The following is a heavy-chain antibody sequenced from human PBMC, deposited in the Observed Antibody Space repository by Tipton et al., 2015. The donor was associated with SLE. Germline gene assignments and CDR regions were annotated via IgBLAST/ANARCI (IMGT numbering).Heavy chain of an antibody. CDR1: GGSISSYY. CDR2: IYYSGST. D-gene: IGHD6-13*01. V-gene: IGHV4-59*01. Sequence: TLSLTCTVSGGSISSYYWSWIRQPPGKGLEWIGYIYYSGSTNYNPSLKSRVTISVDTSKNQFSLKLSSVTAADTAVYYCARVISRQQLAFDYGGQGTLVTVSS. CDR3: ARVISRQQLAFDY. J-gene: IGHJ4*02.